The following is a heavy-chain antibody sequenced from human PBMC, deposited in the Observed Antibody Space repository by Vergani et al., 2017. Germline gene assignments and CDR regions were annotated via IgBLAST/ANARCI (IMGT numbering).Heavy chain of an antibody. V-gene: IGHV5-51*01. D-gene: IGHD3-3*01. CDR3: ARHRPYYDFWSGYTENYYFDY. Sequence: EVQLVQSGAEVKKPGESLKISCKGSGYSFTSYWIGWVRQMPGKGLEWMGIIYPGDSDTRFSPSFQGQVTIPADKSISTAYLQWSSLKASDTAMYYCARHRPYYDFWSGYTENYYFDYWGQGTLVTVSS. J-gene: IGHJ4*02. CDR2: IYPGDSDT. CDR1: GYSFTSYW.